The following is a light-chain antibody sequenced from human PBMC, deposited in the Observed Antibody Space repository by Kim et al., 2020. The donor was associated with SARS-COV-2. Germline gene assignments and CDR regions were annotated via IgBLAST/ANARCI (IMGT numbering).Light chain of an antibody. J-gene: IGLJ2*01. CDR1: SSNIGAGYD. V-gene: IGLV1-40*01. CDR2: GNT. Sequence: QSVLTQPPSVSGAPGQTVTISCTGSSSNIGAGYDVHWYQELPGTAPKLLIYGNTKRPSGVPDRFSGSKSGTSASLAISGLQAEDEADYYCQSYDSSLSGSPVVFGGGTKLTVL. CDR3: QSYDSSLSGSPVV.